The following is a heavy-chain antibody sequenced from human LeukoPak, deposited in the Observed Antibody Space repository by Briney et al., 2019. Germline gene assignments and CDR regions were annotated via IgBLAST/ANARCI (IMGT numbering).Heavy chain of an antibody. CDR3: AAVALYYYDSSGYP. V-gene: IGHV1-58*02. CDR2: IVVGSGNT. D-gene: IGHD3-22*01. CDR1: GFTFTSSA. Sequence: AASVKVSCKASGFTFTSSAMQWVRQARGQRLEWIGWIVVGSGNTNYAQKSQERVTITRDMSTSTAYMELSSLRSEDTAVYYCAAVALYYYDSSGYPWGQGTLVTVSS. J-gene: IGHJ5*02.